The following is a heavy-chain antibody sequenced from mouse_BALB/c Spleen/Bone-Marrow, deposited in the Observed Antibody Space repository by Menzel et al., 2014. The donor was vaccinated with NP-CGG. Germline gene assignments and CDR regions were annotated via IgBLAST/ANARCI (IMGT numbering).Heavy chain of an antibody. J-gene: IGHJ4*01. CDR1: GYTFTSYY. Sequence: QDQLQQSGPELVKPGASVRISCKAAGYTFTSYYIHWGKQRPGQGLQWIGWIYPGNVNTKYNEKFKGKATLTADKSSSTAYIQLSSLTSEDSAVYFCARWDYARDYWGQGTSVTVSS. CDR3: ARWDYARDY. CDR2: IYPGNVNT. V-gene: IGHV1S56*01.